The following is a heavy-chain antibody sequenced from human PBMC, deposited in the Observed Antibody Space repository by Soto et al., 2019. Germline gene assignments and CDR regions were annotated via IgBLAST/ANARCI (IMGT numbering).Heavy chain of an antibody. CDR2: INPSGGST. V-gene: IGHV1-46*01. D-gene: IGHD5-12*01. J-gene: IGHJ6*02. CDR1: GYTLTELS. CDR3: ARDGEMATISDYYYYGMDV. Sequence: ASVKVSCKVSGYTLTELSMHWVRQAPGQGLEWMGIINPSGGSTSYAQKFQGRVTMTRDTSTSTVYMELSSLRSEDTAVYYCARDGEMATISDYYYYGMDVWGQGTTVTVSS.